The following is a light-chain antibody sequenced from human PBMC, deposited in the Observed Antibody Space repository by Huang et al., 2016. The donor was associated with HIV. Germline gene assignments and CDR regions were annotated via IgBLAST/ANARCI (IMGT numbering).Light chain of an antibody. CDR1: PSVLQTSNNKNC. V-gene: IGKV4-1*01. J-gene: IGKJ1*01. CDR2: WAS. CDR3: HQCYDTPQR. Sequence: DIVVTQSPDSLALSLGGRAAINCTASPSVLQTSNNKNCLSWYQLKPGQPPKLLMYWASTRESGVPDQFSASGSGTHFTLTSASLQAEDVAVYYCHQCYDTPQRFGQGTKVEVK.